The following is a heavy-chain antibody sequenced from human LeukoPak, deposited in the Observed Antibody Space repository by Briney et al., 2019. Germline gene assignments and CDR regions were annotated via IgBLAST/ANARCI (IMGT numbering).Heavy chain of an antibody. D-gene: IGHD3-10*01. V-gene: IGHV1-2*06. CDR2: INPNSGGT. CDR1: GYTFTGYY. CDR3: ATGNPYGAFDI. J-gene: IGHJ3*02. Sequence: ASVKVSCKASGYTFTGYYMHWVRQAPGQGLEWMGRINPNSGGTNYAQKFQGRVTMTEDTSTDTAYMELSSLRSEDTAVYYCATGNPYGAFDIWGQGTMVTVSS.